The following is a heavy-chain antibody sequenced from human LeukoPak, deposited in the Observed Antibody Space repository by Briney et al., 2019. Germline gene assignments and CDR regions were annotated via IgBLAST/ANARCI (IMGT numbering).Heavy chain of an antibody. CDR2: ISYDGSNK. CDR3: AKDKVVRGVKGYFDY. J-gene: IGHJ4*02. V-gene: IGHV3-30*18. Sequence: GGSLRLSCAASGFTFSSYGMHGVRQAPGKGLEWVAVISYDGSNKYYADSVKGRFTISRDNSKNTLYLQMNSLRAEDTAVYCCAKDKVVRGVKGYFDYWGQGTLVTVSS. D-gene: IGHD3-10*01. CDR1: GFTFSSYG.